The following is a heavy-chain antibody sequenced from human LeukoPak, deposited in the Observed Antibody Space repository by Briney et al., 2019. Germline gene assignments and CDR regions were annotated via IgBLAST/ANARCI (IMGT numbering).Heavy chain of an antibody. CDR2: ISYDGSNK. CDR3: ARDRAQLWSGYYYYYGMDV. Sequence: GRSLRLSCAASGFTFSSYAMHWVRQAPGKGLEWVAVISYDGSNKYYADSVKGRFTISSDNSKNTLYLQMNRLRAEDTAVYYCARDRAQLWSGYYYYYGMDVWGQGTTVTVSS. V-gene: IGHV3-30-3*01. CDR1: GFTFSSYA. D-gene: IGHD5-18*01. J-gene: IGHJ6*02.